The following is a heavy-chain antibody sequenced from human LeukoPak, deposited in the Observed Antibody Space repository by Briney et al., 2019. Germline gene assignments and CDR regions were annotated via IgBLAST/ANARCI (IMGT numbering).Heavy chain of an antibody. J-gene: IGHJ3*02. CDR1: VFIVISNY. Sequence: GGALRLSCAASVFIVISNYMSWVRQAPGKGLEWVSILYSDGSTFYYADSVQGRFTIPRDRSKNTLHLQMNSLRADDTAIYYCARDVGGGALDIWGQGTMVTVS. D-gene: IGHD1-26*01. V-gene: IGHV3-53*01. CDR2: LYSDGST. CDR3: ARDVGGGALDI.